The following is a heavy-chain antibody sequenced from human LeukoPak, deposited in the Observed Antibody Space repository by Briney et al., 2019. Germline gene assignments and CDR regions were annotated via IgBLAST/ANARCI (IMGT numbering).Heavy chain of an antibody. CDR3: ARSTYSSRSFDP. CDR2: IDWDDDK. Sequence: SGPALAKPTQTLTLTCTFPGFSLSTSGMCVSWIRQPPGKALEWLALIDWDDDKYYSTSLKTRLTISKDTSKNQVVLTMTNMDPVDTATYYCARSTYSSRSFDPWGQGTLVTVSS. J-gene: IGHJ5*02. V-gene: IGHV2-70*01. D-gene: IGHD6-13*01. CDR1: GFSLSTSGMC.